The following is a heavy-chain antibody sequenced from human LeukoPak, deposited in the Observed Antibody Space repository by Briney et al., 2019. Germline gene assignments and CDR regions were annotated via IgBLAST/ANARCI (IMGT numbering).Heavy chain of an antibody. CDR2: IYTRGST. Sequence: PSQTLSLTCTVSGGSISSGSYYWSWIRQPAGKGLEWIGRIYTRGSTNYNPSLKSRVTISVDTSKNQFSLKLSSVTAADTAVYYCARRSGSYDYWGQGTLVTVSS. D-gene: IGHD1-26*01. CDR1: GGSISSGSYY. CDR3: ARRSGSYDY. V-gene: IGHV4-61*02. J-gene: IGHJ4*02.